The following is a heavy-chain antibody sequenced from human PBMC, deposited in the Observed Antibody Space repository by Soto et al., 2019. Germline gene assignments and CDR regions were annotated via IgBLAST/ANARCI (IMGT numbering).Heavy chain of an antibody. CDR2: INTGGVT. Sequence: EVQVVESGGGLVQPGGSLRLSCTVSGFTVRSCEMNWVRQAPGKGLEWVSYINTGGVTIYADSVKGRFIISRDNAQNSLLLQMNSLRAEDTAVYYCTRDKGDKVAYGMDVWGQGTTVTVSS. CDR1: GFTVRSCE. CDR3: TRDKGDKVAYGMDV. D-gene: IGHD3-16*01. V-gene: IGHV3-48*03. J-gene: IGHJ6*02.